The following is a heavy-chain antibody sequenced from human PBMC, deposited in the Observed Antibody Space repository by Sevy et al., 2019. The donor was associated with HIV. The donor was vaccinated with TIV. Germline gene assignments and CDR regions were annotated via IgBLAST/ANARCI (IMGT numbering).Heavy chain of an antibody. CDR1: GGTFSDFG. CDR2: IIPIFGTP. V-gene: IGHV1-69*13. Sequence: ASMKVSCKASGGTFSDFGFHWVRQAPGQGLEWMGGIIPIFGTPNYAQQFLGRVTIIADESTSTVYMELNSLTSDYTAVYYCATSGTTGTTSHFGYWGQGTLVTVSS. J-gene: IGHJ4*02. D-gene: IGHD1-1*01. CDR3: ATSGTTGTTSHFGY.